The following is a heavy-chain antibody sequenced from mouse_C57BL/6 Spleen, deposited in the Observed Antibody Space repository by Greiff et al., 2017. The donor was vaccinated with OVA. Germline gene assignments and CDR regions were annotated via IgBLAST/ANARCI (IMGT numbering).Heavy chain of an antibody. CDR3: TREDYGSSHDY. CDR2: ISSGGDYI. V-gene: IGHV5-9-1*02. D-gene: IGHD1-1*01. Sequence: EVKLMESGEGLVKPGGSLKLSCAASGFTFSSYAMSWVRQTPEKRLEWVAYISSGGDYIYYADTVKGRFTISRDNARNTLYLQMSSLKSEDTAMYYCTREDYGSSHDYWGQGTTLTVSS. CDR1: GFTFSSYA. J-gene: IGHJ2*01.